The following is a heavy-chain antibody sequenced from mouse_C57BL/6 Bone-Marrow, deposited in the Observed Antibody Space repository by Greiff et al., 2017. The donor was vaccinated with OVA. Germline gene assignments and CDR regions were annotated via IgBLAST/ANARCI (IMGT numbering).Heavy chain of an antibody. J-gene: IGHJ4*01. Sequence: EVKLQQSGPELVKPGASVKIPCKASGYTFTDYNMDWVKQSHGKSLEWIGDINPNNGGTIYNQKFKGKATLTVDKSSSTAYMELRSLTSEDAAVDYCGRTGKNLWAMDYGGQGTAVTVSA. CDR3: GRTGKNLWAMDY. D-gene: IGHD1-1*02. CDR2: INPNNGGT. V-gene: IGHV1-18*01. CDR1: GYTFTDYN.